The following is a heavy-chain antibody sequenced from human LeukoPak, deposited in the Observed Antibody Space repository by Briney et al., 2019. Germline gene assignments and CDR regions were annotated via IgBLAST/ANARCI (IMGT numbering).Heavy chain of an antibody. D-gene: IGHD2-2*01. V-gene: IGHV4-59*11. Sequence: PSETLSLTCTVGGGSLSGHYWGWIRQPPGKGLELVGHIYYTGTTFYNPSLNSRVTITLDTSRNQFSLRLTSVIAADTAVYYCARFSWGCSTASCYLTNWGQGALVTISS. J-gene: IGHJ4*02. CDR1: GGSLSGHY. CDR2: IYYTGTT. CDR3: ARFSWGCSTASCYLTN.